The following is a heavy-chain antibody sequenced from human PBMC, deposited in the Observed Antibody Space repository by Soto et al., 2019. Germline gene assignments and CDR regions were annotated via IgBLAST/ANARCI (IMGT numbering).Heavy chain of an antibody. CDR2: ISYDGSNK. V-gene: IGHV3-30-3*01. Sequence: ESGGGVVQPGRSLRLSCAASGFAFSSYAMHWVRQAPGKGLEWVAVISYDGSNKYYADSVKGRFTISRDNSKNTLYLQMNSLRAEDTAVYYCAVGYSGYDSLLNYWGQGTLVTVSS. D-gene: IGHD5-12*01. CDR3: AVGYSGYDSLLNY. CDR1: GFAFSSYA. J-gene: IGHJ4*02.